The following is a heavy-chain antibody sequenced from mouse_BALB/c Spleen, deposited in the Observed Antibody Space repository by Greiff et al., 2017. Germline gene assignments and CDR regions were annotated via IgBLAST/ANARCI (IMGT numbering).Heavy chain of an antibody. CDR3: ARRGGEDY. CDR1: GFTFSSYG. J-gene: IGHJ4*01. CDR2: ISSGGSYT. V-gene: IGHV5-6*01. Sequence: VQLKQSGGDLVKPGGSLKLSCAASGFTFSSYGMSWVRQTPDKRLEWVATISSGGSYTYYPDSVKGRFTISRDNAKNTLYLQMSSLKAEDTAMYYCARRGGEDYWGQGTSVTVSS.